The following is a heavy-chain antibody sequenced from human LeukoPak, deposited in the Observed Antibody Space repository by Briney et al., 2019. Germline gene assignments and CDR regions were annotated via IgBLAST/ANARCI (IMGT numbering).Heavy chain of an antibody. D-gene: IGHD2-2*01. J-gene: IGHJ4*02. CDR2: ISSSGSTI. CDR3: AKSYCSSTSCSQWYFDY. V-gene: IGHV3-48*02. Sequence: PGGSLRLPCAASGFPFSTYSMNWVRQAPGKGLGWVSYISSSGSTIYYADSVKGRFTISRDNAKNSLYLQMNSLRDEDTAVYYCAKSYCSSTSCSQWYFDYWGQGTLVTVSS. CDR1: GFPFSTYS.